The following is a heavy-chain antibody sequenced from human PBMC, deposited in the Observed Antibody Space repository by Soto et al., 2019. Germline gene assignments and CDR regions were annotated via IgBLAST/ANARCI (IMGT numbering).Heavy chain of an antibody. Sequence: QVQLVQSGAEVKKPGASVKVSCKASGYTFTSYGISWVRQAPGQGLEWMGWISAYNGNTNYAQKLQGRVTMTTDTSTSTAYTELGSLRSDDTAVYSCATDSPLYTVTDSWSFDLWGRGTLVTVSS. V-gene: IGHV1-18*01. CDR3: ATDSPLYTVTDSWSFDL. CDR2: ISAYNGNT. CDR1: GYTFTSYG. J-gene: IGHJ2*01. D-gene: IGHD4-17*01.